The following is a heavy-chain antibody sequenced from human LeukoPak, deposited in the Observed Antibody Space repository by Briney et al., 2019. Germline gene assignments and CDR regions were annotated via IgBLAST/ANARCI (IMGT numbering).Heavy chain of an antibody. V-gene: IGHV3-23*01. CDR2: ISGSAGST. CDR1: GFSFNSYA. J-gene: IGHJ3*02. CDR3: ARVIDYGALDACDI. Sequence: GGSLRLSCAASGFSFNSYAMTWVRQAPGKGLEWVSGISGSAGSTYYADSVKGRFTISRDNSKSTLYAQMNSLRAEDTAVYFCARVIDYGALDACDIWGQGTMVTVSS. D-gene: IGHD4-17*01.